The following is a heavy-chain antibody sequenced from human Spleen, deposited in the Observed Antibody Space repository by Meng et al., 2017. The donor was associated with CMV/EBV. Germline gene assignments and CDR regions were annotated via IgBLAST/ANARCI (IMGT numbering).Heavy chain of an antibody. CDR1: GTSSSYA. J-gene: IGHJ5*02. Sequence: GTSSSYAISWVRQAPGQGLEWMGGIIPILGIANYAQKFQGRVTITADKSTSTAYMELSSLRSEDTAVYYCARGGGIEIAAAGTQFDPWGQGTLVTVSS. CDR3: ARGGGIEIAAAGTQFDP. V-gene: IGHV1-69*10. D-gene: IGHD6-13*01. CDR2: IIPILGIA.